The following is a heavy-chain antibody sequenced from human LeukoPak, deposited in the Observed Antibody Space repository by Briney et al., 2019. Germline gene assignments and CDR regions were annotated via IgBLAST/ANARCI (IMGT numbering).Heavy chain of an antibody. CDR3: ARDLGYSSGGDY. D-gene: IGHD5-18*01. V-gene: IGHV3-21*01. J-gene: IGHJ4*02. CDR1: GFTFSSYE. Sequence: SGGSLRLSCAASGFTFSSYEMNWVRQAPGKGLEWGSSISSSSSYIYYADSVKGRFTISRDNAKNSLYLQMNSLRAGDTAVYYCARDLGYSSGGDYWGQGTLVTVSS. CDR2: ISSSSSYI.